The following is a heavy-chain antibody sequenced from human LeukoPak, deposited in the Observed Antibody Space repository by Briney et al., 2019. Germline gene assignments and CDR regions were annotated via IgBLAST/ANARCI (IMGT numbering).Heavy chain of an antibody. V-gene: IGHV1-2*02. CDR3: ARVSVWSSSSYFDY. Sequence: VASVKVSCKASGYTFTGYYMHWVRQAPGQGLEWMGWINPNSGGTNYAQKFQGRVTMTRDTSISTAYMELSRLRSDDTAVYYCARVSVWSSSSYFDYWGRGTLVTVSS. J-gene: IGHJ4*02. CDR2: INPNSGGT. D-gene: IGHD6-6*01. CDR1: GYTFTGYY.